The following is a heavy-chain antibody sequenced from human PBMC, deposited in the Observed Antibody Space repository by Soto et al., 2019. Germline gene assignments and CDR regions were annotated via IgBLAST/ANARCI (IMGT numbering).Heavy chain of an antibody. CDR1: RGSISSGTNY. CDR2: IYYSGNT. CDR3: ATHEAGWYFDS. J-gene: IGHJ4*02. V-gene: IGHV4-39*01. D-gene: IGHD6-25*01. Sequence: XETLSLTCTVSRGSISSGTNYWAWIRQPPGKGLEWIANIYYSGNTFYNPSLKSRVTISLDTSKNQFSLKLRSVTAADTAVYYCATHEAGWYFDSWGQGTLVTVSS.